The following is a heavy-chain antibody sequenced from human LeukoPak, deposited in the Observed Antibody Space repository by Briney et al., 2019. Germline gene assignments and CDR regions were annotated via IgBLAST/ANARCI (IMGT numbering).Heavy chain of an antibody. V-gene: IGHV3-33*03. J-gene: IGHJ4*02. CDR1: GFTFSDYG. CDR3: TRVGTAGTWTDY. CDR2: IWSEGTIA. D-gene: IGHD1-1*01. Sequence: GRSLRLSCAASGFTFSDYGMQWVRQGPGKGLECLSVIWSEGTIADYAESVRGRFTISRDNSKNTVYLQMNSLRAEDTAMYFCTRVGTAGTWTDYWGQGTLVTVSS.